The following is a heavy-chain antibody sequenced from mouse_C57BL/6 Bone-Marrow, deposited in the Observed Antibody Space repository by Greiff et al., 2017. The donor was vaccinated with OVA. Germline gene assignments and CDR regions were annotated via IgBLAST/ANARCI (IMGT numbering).Heavy chain of an antibody. Sequence: EVQRVESGPVLVKPGASVKMSCKASGYTFTDYYMNWVKQSHGKSLEWIGVINPYNGGTSYNQKFKGKATLTVDKSSSTAYMELNSLTSEDSAVYYCAREDYGSRGYWGQGTTLTVSS. J-gene: IGHJ2*01. CDR1: GYTFTDYY. CDR2: INPYNGGT. D-gene: IGHD1-1*01. CDR3: AREDYGSRGY. V-gene: IGHV1-19*01.